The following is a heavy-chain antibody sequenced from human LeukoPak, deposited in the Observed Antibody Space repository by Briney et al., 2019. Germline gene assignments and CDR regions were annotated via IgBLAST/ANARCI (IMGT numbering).Heavy chain of an antibody. Sequence: PGGSLRLSCVASGFIFDDYGMSWVRQAPGKGLEWVSGINWNGGSTGYADSVKGRFTISRDNAKNSLYLQMNSLRAEDTALYYCARDPGSAGGFGEFFSLYYFDYWGQGTLVTVSS. CDR3: ARDPGSAGGFGEFFSLYYFDY. D-gene: IGHD3-10*01. V-gene: IGHV3-20*04. CDR2: INWNGGST. CDR1: GFIFDDYG. J-gene: IGHJ4*02.